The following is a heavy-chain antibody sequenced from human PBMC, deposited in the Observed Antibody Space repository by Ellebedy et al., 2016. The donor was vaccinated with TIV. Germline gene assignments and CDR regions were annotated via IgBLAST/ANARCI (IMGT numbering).Heavy chain of an antibody. CDR2: IKQDGSEK. J-gene: IGHJ5*02. Sequence: GESLKISXAASGFTFSSYWMSWVRQAPGKGLEWVANIKQDGSEKYYVDSVKGRFTISRDNAKNSLYLQMNSLRAEDTAVCYCARLQMTTTFNWFDPWGQGTLVTVSS. CDR1: GFTFSSYW. V-gene: IGHV3-7*03. D-gene: IGHD4-17*01. CDR3: ARLQMTTTFNWFDP.